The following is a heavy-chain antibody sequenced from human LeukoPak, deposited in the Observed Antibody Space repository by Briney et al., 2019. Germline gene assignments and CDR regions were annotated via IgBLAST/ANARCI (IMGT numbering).Heavy chain of an antibody. CDR1: GGTFSSYA. V-gene: IGHV1-69*05. J-gene: IGHJ4*02. CDR2: IIPTFGTA. Sequence: GASVKVSCKASGGTFSSYAISWVRQAPGQGLEWMGRIIPTFGTAIYAQKFQGRVTITTDESTSTAYMELSSLRSEDTAVYYCARDPSSGWYLEYYFDYWGQGTLVTVSS. CDR3: ARDPSSGWYLEYYFDY. D-gene: IGHD6-19*01.